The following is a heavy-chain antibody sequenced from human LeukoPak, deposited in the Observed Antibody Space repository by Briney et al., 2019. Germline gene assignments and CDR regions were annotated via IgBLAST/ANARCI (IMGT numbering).Heavy chain of an antibody. Sequence: ASVKVSCKVSGYTLTELSMHWVRQAPGKGLEWMGGFDPEDGETIYAQKFQGRVTMTEDTSTDTAYMELSSLRSDDTAVYYCARGGYCSSTSCYFYWFDPWGQGTLVTVSS. CDR1: GYTLTELS. J-gene: IGHJ5*02. D-gene: IGHD2-2*03. V-gene: IGHV1-24*01. CDR3: ARGGYCSSTSCYFYWFDP. CDR2: FDPEDGET.